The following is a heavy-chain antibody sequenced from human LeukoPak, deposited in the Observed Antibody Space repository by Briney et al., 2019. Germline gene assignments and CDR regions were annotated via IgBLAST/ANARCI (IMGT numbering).Heavy chain of an antibody. CDR3: ARAGANTSARDYFDY. D-gene: IGHD1-26*01. J-gene: IGHJ4*02. Sequence: GGSLRLSCAASGFTFSGYFMGWFRRAPGWGLEWVANINFDETEKNYMDSVKGRFTISRDNAKNSLYLQMNSLRADDTAVYYCARAGANTSARDYFDYWGQGALVTVYS. CDR1: GFTFSGYF. CDR2: INFDETEK. V-gene: IGHV3-7*01.